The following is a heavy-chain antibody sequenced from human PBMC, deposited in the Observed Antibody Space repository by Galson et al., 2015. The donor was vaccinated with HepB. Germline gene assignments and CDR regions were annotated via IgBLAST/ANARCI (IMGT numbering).Heavy chain of an antibody. V-gene: IGHV3-30*02. CDR2: IRYDGSNK. J-gene: IGHJ4*02. Sequence: SLRLSCAASGFTFSSYGMHWVRQAPGKGLEWVAFIRYDGSNKYYADSAKGRFTISRDNSKNTLYLQMNSLRAEDTAVYYYAKSGGSGWFLDYWGQGTLVTVSS. CDR3: AKSGGSGWFLDY. D-gene: IGHD6-19*01. CDR1: GFTFSSYG.